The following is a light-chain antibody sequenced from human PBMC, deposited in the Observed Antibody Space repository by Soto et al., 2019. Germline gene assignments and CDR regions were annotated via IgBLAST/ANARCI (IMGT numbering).Light chain of an antibody. Sequence: EVGVTQSPCTLSLSPGERATLSCRASQSVSSSYLAWYQQTPGQAPRLLVYDTSYRATGVPDRFSGSGSGTDFTLTISRLEPEDFAVYYCQQYNNWPPITFGQGTRLEIK. CDR3: QQYNNWPPIT. CDR1: QSVSSSY. CDR2: DTS. V-gene: IGKV3-20*01. J-gene: IGKJ5*01.